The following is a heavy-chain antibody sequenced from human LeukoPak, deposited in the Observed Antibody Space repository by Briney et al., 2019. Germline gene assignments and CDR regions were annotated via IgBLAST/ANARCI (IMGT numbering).Heavy chain of an antibody. V-gene: IGHV3-20*04. J-gene: IGHJ4*02. D-gene: IGHD2-15*01. CDR1: GFTFTAYT. CDR2: IKRNGGST. Sequence: GGSLRLSWAASGFTFTAYTINWVRHAPGEGMEWVSSIKRNGGSTGYADSVKGRFTISRDNAKNSLYLQMNSLRAEDTALYYCARDGGDCSGDSCYVDYWGQGTLVTVSS. CDR3: ARDGGDCSGDSCYVDY.